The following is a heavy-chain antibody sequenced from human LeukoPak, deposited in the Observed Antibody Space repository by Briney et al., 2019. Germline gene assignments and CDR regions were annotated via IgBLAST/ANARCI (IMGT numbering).Heavy chain of an antibody. CDR1: GFTVSSNY. D-gene: IGHD3-3*01. CDR2: IYSGGST. V-gene: IGHV3-53*01. CDR3: ARGTVVTDYDFWSGPSPYFDY. Sequence: GGSLRLSCAASGFTVSSNYMSWVRQAPGKGLEWVSVIYSGGSTYYADSVKGRFTISRDNSKNTLYLQMNSLRAEDTAVYYCARGTVVTDYDFWSGPSPYFDYWGQGTLVTVSS. J-gene: IGHJ4*02.